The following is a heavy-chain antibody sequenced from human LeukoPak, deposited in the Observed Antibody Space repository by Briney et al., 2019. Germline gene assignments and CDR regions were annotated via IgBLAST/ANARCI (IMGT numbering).Heavy chain of an antibody. Sequence: GGSLRLSCVASGFTFSSHWMSWVRQAPGKGLEWVANIRPDGSEKYPVDSVKGRFTVTRDNAKNTLYLQMNRLRDDDSAVYYCARAPAFGTVVYWGQGTQVTVSS. CDR3: ARAPAFGTVVY. D-gene: IGHD1/OR15-1a*01. V-gene: IGHV3-7*01. J-gene: IGHJ4*02. CDR1: GFTFSSHW. CDR2: IRPDGSEK.